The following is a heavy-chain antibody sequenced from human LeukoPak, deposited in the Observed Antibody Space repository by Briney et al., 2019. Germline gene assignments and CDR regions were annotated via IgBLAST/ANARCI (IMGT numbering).Heavy chain of an antibody. CDR2: IKQDGSEK. CDR1: GFTFSSYW. V-gene: IGHV3-7*01. CDR3: AREAVATINTNWFDP. D-gene: IGHD5-12*01. J-gene: IGHJ5*02. Sequence: GGSLRLSCAVSGFTFSSYWMSWVRQAPGKGLEWVANIKQDGSEKYYVDSVKGRFTISRDNAKNSLYLQMNSLRAEDTAVYYCAREAVATINTNWFDPWGQGTLVTVSS.